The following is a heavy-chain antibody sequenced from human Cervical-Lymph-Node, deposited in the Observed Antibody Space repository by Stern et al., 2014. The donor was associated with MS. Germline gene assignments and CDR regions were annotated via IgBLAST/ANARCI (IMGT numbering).Heavy chain of an antibody. J-gene: IGHJ4*02. CDR2: IRSKAYGGTT. V-gene: IGHV3-49*03. D-gene: IGHD4-23*01. CDR3: TRHDYGGNSSPDY. CDR1: GFTFGDYA. Sequence: EVQLVQSGGGLVQPGRSLRLSCTASGFTFGDYAMSWFRQAPGKGLEWVGFIRSKAYGGTTEYAASVKGRFTISRDDSKSIAYLQMNSLKTEDTAVYYCTRHDYGGNSSPDYWGQGTLVTVSS.